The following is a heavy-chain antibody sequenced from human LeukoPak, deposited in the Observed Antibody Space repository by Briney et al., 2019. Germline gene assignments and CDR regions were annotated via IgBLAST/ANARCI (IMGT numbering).Heavy chain of an antibody. CDR2: ISYDGSNK. D-gene: IGHD6-19*01. V-gene: IGHV3-30*18. CDR1: GFTFSSYG. J-gene: IGHJ4*02. Sequence: PGGSLRLSCAASGFTFSSYGMHWVRQAPGKGLEWVAVISYDGSNKYYADSVKGRFTISRDNSKNTLYLQMNSLRAEDTAVYYCAKPLRYSSGWSFDYWGQGTLVTVSS. CDR3: AKPLRYSSGWSFDY.